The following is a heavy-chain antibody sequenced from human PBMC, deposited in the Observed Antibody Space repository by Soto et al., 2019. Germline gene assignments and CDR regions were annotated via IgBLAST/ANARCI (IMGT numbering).Heavy chain of an antibody. CDR3: AKGTGAYYYDSSGNAFDI. Sequence: EVQLVESGGGLVQPGRSLRLSCAASGFTFDDYAMHWVRQAPGKGLEWVSGISWNSGSIGYADSVKGRFTISRDNAKNSLYLQMNSLRAEDTALYYYAKGTGAYYYDSSGNAFDIWGQGTMVTVSS. CDR1: GFTFDDYA. D-gene: IGHD3-22*01. J-gene: IGHJ3*02. CDR2: ISWNSGSI. V-gene: IGHV3-9*01.